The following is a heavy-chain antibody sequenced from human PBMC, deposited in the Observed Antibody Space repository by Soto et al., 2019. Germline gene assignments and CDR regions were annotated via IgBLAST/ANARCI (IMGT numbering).Heavy chain of an antibody. CDR1: GGSITGGGYH. D-gene: IGHD2-21*01. CDR2: IYYSGST. V-gene: IGHV4-31*03. J-gene: IGHJ6*01. CDR3: PRHDVVVNSIVWVKDYYGLGF. Sequence: SETLSLTCTVSGGSITGGGYHWSWVRQHPGRGMEWIGNIYYSGSTYYNPSLKSRVTISVDTSNNQFYMKLSSVTDADTAVYYVPRHDVVVNSIVWVKDYYGLGFGGQGT.